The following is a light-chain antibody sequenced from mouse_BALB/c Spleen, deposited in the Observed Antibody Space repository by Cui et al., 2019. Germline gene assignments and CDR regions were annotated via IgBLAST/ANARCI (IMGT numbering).Light chain of an antibody. J-gene: IGKJ1*01. Sequence: DIQMTQTTSSLSASLGDRVTISCSASQGISNYLNWYQQKPDGTVKLLNYYTSSLHSGVPSRFSGSGSGTDYSLTISNLEPEDIATYYCQQYSKLPPTFGGGTKLEIK. CDR3: QQYSKLPPT. CDR1: QGISNY. CDR2: YTS. V-gene: IGKV10-94*01.